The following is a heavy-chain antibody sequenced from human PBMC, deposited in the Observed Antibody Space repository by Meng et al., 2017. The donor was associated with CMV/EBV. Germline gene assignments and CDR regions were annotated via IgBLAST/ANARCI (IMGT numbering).Heavy chain of an antibody. Sequence: VQRGESGGGLVRPGGSLRLPCADSGVTFSDYWMHWVRQAPGEGPVWVSRIDTDGTVTSYAESVRGRFTISRDNSKNTLYLQMNDLRAGDSGVYYCVRDLVGNRDSWGHGTLVTVSS. CDR2: IDTDGTVT. CDR3: VRDLVGNRDS. V-gene: IGHV3-74*03. CDR1: GVTFSDYW. D-gene: IGHD1-14*01. J-gene: IGHJ5*01.